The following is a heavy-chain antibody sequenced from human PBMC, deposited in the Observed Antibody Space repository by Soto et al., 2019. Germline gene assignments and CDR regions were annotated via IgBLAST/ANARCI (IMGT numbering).Heavy chain of an antibody. CDR2: IYADDST. D-gene: IGHD2-8*01. CDR1: GISVDNNY. Sequence: GGSLRLSCAASGISVDNNYMSWVRQAPGKGLEWVSTIYADDSTYYADSVKGRFTISRDKSKNTLYVQMDSLRAEDTAVYDCARDMLREYTMHVWGQPTRVTVSS. CDR3: ARDMLREYTMHV. V-gene: IGHV3-53*01. J-gene: IGHJ6*02.